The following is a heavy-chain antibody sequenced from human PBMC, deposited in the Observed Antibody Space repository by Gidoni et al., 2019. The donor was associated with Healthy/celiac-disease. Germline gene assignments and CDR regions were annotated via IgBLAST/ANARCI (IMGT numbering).Heavy chain of an antibody. J-gene: IGHJ4*02. D-gene: IGHD5-12*01. CDR3: ARDEVATIRGKEEYYFDY. CDR2: ISSSSSYI. CDR1: GFTFSSYS. Sequence: EVQLVESGGGLVKPGGSLRLSGAASGFTFSSYSMNWVRQAPGKGLEWVSSISSSSSYIYYADSVKGRFPISRDNAKNSLYLQMNSLRADDTAVYYCARDEVATIRGKEEYYFDYWGQGTLVTVSS. V-gene: IGHV3-21*01.